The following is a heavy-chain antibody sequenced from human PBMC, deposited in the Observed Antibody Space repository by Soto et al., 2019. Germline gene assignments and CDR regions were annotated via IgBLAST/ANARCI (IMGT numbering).Heavy chain of an antibody. D-gene: IGHD3-22*01. J-gene: IGHJ4*02. V-gene: IGHV3-23*01. CDR2: ISGSGGST. CDR1: GFTFSSYA. CDR3: VKGDYYDSSGYPY. Sequence: GGSLRLSCAASGFTFSSYAMSWVRQAPGKGLEWVSAISGSGGSTYYADSVKGRFTISRDNSKNTLYLQMSGLRAEDTAVYYCVKGDYYDSSGYPYWGQGTLVTVSS.